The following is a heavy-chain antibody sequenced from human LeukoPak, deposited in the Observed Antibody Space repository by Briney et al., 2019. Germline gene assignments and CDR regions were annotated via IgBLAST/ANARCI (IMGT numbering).Heavy chain of an antibody. Sequence: ASVKVSCKASGYTFTSSYMHWVRQAPGQGLEWMGIINPSGGSTSYAQKFQGRVTMTRDMSTSTVYMELSSLRSEDTAVYYCARSTARRNGFDYWGQGTLVTVSS. CDR3: ARSTARRNGFDY. CDR1: GYTFTSSY. D-gene: IGHD1-14*01. J-gene: IGHJ4*02. CDR2: INPSGGST. V-gene: IGHV1-46*01.